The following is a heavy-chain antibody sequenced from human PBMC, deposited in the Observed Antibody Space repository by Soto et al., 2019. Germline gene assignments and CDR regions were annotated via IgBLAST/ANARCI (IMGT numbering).Heavy chain of an antibody. CDR2: ISYDGSNK. Sequence: QVQLVESGGGVVQPGRSLRLSCAASGFTFSSYAMHWVRQAPGKGLEWVAVISYDGSNKYYADSVKGRFTISRDNSKNPLYLQMNSLRAEDTAVYYCARGEWELLPGPFDYWGQGTLVTVSS. D-gene: IGHD1-26*01. V-gene: IGHV3-30-3*01. CDR3: ARGEWELLPGPFDY. CDR1: GFTFSSYA. J-gene: IGHJ4*02.